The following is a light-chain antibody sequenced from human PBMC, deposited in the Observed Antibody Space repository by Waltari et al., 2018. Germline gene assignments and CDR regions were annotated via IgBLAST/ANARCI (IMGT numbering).Light chain of an antibody. J-gene: IGLJ1*01. CDR3: SSYTTSSTVYV. CDR1: SSDVGTYDY. V-gene: IGLV2-14*03. CDR2: DVT. Sequence: QSALTQPASVSGSPGQSITISCTGTSSDVGTYDYVSWYQQHPGNAPHLMIYDVTKRPSGMANRCSCSKSGNTASLTISGLQAEDEADYYCSSYTTSSTVYVFGTGTKVTVL.